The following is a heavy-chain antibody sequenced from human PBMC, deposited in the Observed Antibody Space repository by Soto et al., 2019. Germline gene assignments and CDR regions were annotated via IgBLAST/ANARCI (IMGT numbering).Heavy chain of an antibody. CDR1: GCPFSRYA. D-gene: IGHD3-22*01. CDR2: ISYDGSNK. V-gene: IGHV3-30-3*01. Sequence: GGSLRLSDAGSGCPFSRYAMHWVRQAPGKGLEWVAVISYDGSNKYYADSVKGRFTISRDNSKNTLYLQMNSLRAEDTAVYYCARTRYYYDSSGYPSLWGQGTLVTVSS. J-gene: IGHJ4*02. CDR3: ARTRYYYDSSGYPSL.